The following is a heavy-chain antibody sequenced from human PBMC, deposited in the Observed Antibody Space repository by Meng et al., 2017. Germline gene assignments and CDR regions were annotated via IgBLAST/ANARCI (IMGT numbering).Heavy chain of an antibody. CDR2: ISGGGTTT. D-gene: IGHD2-15*01. CDR3: AKGLVPPCRGANCYHFDS. V-gene: IGHV3-23*01. J-gene: IGHJ4*01. Sequence: GGSLRLSCVASGFTFSSYAMNWVRQAPGKGLEWVSGISGGGTTTYYADSMTGRFTISRDNSKNTLYLQVNSLRVEDTAIYFCAKGLVPPCRGANCYHFDSWGRGTLVTVSS. CDR1: GFTFSSYA.